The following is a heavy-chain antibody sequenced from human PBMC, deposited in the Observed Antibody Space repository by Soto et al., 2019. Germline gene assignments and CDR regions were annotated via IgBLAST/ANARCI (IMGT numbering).Heavy chain of an antibody. J-gene: IGHJ4*02. Sequence: GSVKVSCKASGYSFTSYAMHWVRQAPGQGLEWMGWINAGNGNTKYSQKFQGRVTITRDTSASTAYMELSSLRSEDTALYYCARAVAVPADFDYWGQGTLVTV. D-gene: IGHD6-19*01. CDR2: INAGNGNT. V-gene: IGHV1-3*01. CDR1: GYSFTSYA. CDR3: ARAVAVPADFDY.